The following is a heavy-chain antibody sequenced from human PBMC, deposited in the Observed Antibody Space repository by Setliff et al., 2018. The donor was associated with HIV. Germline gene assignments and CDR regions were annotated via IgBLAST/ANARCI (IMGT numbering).Heavy chain of an antibody. Sequence: SETLSLTCTVSGGSISSSRYYWGWNRQPPGKGLEWIGTIYYSGNTYYNPSFKSRVTISVDTSKNQFSLKLSSVTAADTAVFYCARQGPSPSSAAATDWFDPWGQGTLVTVSS. D-gene: IGHD6-13*01. CDR3: ARQGPSPSSAAATDWFDP. CDR2: IYYSGNT. J-gene: IGHJ5*02. V-gene: IGHV4-39*01. CDR1: GGSISSSRYY.